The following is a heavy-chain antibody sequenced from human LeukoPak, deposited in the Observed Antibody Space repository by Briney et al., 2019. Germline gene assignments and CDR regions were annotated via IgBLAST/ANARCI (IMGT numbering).Heavy chain of an antibody. Sequence: SETLSLTCTVSGGSISRSSYYWGWIRQPPGKGLEWIGSIYYSGSTFYNPSLKSRVATSVDTSKNQFSLKLSSVTAADTAVYYCARDLAAAAPGYWGQGTLVTVSS. D-gene: IGHD6-13*01. CDR1: GGSISRSSYY. CDR2: IYYSGST. J-gene: IGHJ4*02. V-gene: IGHV4-39*07. CDR3: ARDLAAAAPGY.